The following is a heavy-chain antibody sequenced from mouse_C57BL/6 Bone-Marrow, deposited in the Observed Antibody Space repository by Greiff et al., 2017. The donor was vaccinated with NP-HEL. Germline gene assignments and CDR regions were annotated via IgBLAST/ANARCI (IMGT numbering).Heavy chain of an antibody. CDR1: GFTFSNYW. CDR2: IRLKSDNYAP. CDR3: TGGYGSSYRYYFDY. V-gene: IGHV6-3*01. J-gene: IGHJ2*01. Sequence: EVKVEESGGGLVQPGGSMKLSCVASGFTFSNYWMNWVRQSPEKGLEWVAQIRLKSDNYAPPYAESVKGRFTISRDDSKISVYLQMNNLRAEDTGIYYCTGGYGSSYRYYFDYWGQGTTLTVSS. D-gene: IGHD1-1*01.